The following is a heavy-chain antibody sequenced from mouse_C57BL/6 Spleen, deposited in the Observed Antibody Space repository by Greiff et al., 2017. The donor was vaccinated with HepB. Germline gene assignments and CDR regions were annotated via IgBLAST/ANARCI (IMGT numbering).Heavy chain of an antibody. CDR1: GYTFTDYN. CDR2: INPNNGGT. CDR3: ARSDYDYDGDAMDY. J-gene: IGHJ4*01. D-gene: IGHD2-4*01. V-gene: IGHV1-18*01. Sequence: EVQLQQSGPELVKPGASVKIPCKASGYTFTDYNMDWVKQSHGKSLEWIGDINPNNGGTIYNQKFKGKATLTVDKSSSTAYMELSSLTSEDTAVYYCARSDYDYDGDAMDYWGQGTSVTVSS.